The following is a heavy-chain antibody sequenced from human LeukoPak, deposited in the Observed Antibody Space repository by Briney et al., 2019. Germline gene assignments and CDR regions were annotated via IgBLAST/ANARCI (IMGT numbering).Heavy chain of an antibody. J-gene: IGHJ4*02. D-gene: IGHD5-24*01. CDR3: ARSPQRDFDY. CDR1: GFSFSSYW. CDR2: INSDGSYI. Sequence: PGGSLRLSCVASGFSFSSYWMHCVRQAPGKGLEWFSRINSDGSYIRYADSVKGRFTISRDNAKNTLYLQMNSLGAEDTAVYYCARSPQRDFDYWGQGTLVTVSS. V-gene: IGHV3-74*01.